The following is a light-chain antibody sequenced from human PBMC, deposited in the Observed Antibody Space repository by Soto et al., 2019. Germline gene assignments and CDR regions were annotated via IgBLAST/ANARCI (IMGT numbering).Light chain of an antibody. CDR3: QQFHSFSRT. CDR1: QSISNY. V-gene: IGKV1-5*01. CDR2: DAS. J-gene: IGKJ1*01. Sequence: DIQMSQSPSSLSASGGDRVAIACRASQSISNYLNWYQQKPGKAPNLLIYDASTLESGVPSRFSGSGSGTEFTLTISSLQPEDFATYYCQQFHSFSRTFGQGTKVDI.